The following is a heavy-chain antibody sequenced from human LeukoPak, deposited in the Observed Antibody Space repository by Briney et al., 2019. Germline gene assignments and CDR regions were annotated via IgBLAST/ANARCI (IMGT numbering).Heavy chain of an antibody. J-gene: IGHJ4*02. CDR3: ARDQGENYDILTGYYNLYYFDY. CDR1: GVSISSYY. V-gene: IGHV4-4*07. D-gene: IGHD3-9*01. Sequence: TSETLSLTCTVSGVSISSYYWSWIRQPAGKGLEWIGRIYTSGSTNYNPSLKSRVTMSVDTSKNQFSLKLSSVTAADTAVYYCARDQGENYDILTGYYNLYYFDYWGQGTLVTVSS. CDR2: IYTSGST.